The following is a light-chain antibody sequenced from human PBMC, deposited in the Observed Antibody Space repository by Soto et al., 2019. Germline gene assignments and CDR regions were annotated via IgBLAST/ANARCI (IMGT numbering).Light chain of an antibody. CDR1: TSYIGAPYD. J-gene: IGLJ1*01. Sequence: SVLTQPPSVSGAPGQKVSISCTGSTSYIGAPYDVHWYQHLPGTAPKLLIYGDNNRPSGVPDRFSGSKSGTSASLAITRLQAEDEADYYCQSYDISLHNYVFGTGTKVTVL. CDR3: QSYDISLHNYV. V-gene: IGLV1-40*01. CDR2: GDN.